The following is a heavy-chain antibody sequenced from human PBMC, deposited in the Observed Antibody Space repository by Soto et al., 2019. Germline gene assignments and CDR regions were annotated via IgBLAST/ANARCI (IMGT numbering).Heavy chain of an antibody. CDR2: IIPIFGTA. V-gene: IGHV1-69*01. CDR3: ARDGRSYDFWSGYPDAEYFQH. D-gene: IGHD3-3*01. Sequence: QVQLVQSGAEVKKPGSSVKVSCTASGGTFSSYAISWVRQAPGQGLEWMGGIIPIFGTANYAQKFQGRVTITADESTSTAYMELSSLRSEDTAVYYCARDGRSYDFWSGYPDAEYFQHWGQGTLVTVSS. CDR1: GGTFSSYA. J-gene: IGHJ1*01.